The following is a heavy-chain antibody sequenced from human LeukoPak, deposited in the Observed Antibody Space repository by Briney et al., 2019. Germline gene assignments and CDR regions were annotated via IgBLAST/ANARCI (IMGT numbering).Heavy chain of an antibody. CDR2: IKQDGSEK. J-gene: IGHJ4*02. CDR1: GFTFSSHG. Sequence: GGSLRLSCVASGFTFSSHGMNWVRQAPGKGLEWVANIKQDGSEKYYVDSVKGRFTISRDNAKNSLYLQMNSLRAEDTAVYYCARDKIVGATHFDYWGQGTLVTVSS. CDR3: ARDKIVGATHFDY. D-gene: IGHD1-26*01. V-gene: IGHV3-7*01.